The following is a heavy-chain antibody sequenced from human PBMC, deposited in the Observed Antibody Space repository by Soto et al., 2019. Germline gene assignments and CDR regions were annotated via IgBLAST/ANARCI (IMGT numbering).Heavy chain of an antibody. V-gene: IGHV3-33*01. CDR1: GFKFTDYG. D-gene: IGHD3-22*01. Sequence: QVQLVESGGGVVQPGRSLRLSCVASGFKFTDYGLNWVRQTPGKGLEWVAIIWFDGSIAYYAESVKGRFTISRDNSRNTVYLHMNSLRGEDTAMYYCARDCARIDSSGKFDYWGQGTQVTVSS. CDR3: ARDCARIDSSGKFDY. CDR2: IWFDGSIA. J-gene: IGHJ4*02.